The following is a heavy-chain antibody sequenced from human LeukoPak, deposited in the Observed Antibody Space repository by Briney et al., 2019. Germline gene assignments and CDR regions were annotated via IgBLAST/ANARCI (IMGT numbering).Heavy chain of an antibody. D-gene: IGHD3-22*01. CDR3: ARQYYYDGSGPFQH. V-gene: IGHV4-59*08. CDR1: GGSISSYY. J-gene: IGHJ1*01. CDR2: IYYSGSTY. Sequence: TPSETLSLTCTVSGGSISSYYWSWIRQPPGKGLEWIGYIYYSGSTYYYNPSLKRRVTMSVDTSKNQFSLKLSSVTAADTAVYYCARQYYYDGSGPFQHWGQGTLVTVSS.